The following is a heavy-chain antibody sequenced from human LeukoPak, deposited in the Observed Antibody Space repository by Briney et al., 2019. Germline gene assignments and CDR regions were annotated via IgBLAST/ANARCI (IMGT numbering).Heavy chain of an antibody. CDR3: ARLSDYGNLGFYYYMDV. V-gene: IGHV4-39*01. Sequence: SETLSLTCTVSGGSISLNYYWGWIRQTPGKGLEWMGNFDNSGATHYNPSLKTRVSISVDTSKDTVSLKVPSVTAADTGVYYCARLSDYGNLGFYYYMDVWGKGTTVTVS. J-gene: IGHJ6*03. CDR2: FDNSGAT. D-gene: IGHD4-11*01. CDR1: GGSISLNYY.